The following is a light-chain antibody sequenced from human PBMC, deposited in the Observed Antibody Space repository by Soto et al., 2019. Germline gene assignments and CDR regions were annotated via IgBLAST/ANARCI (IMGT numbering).Light chain of an antibody. J-gene: IGKJ4*01. V-gene: IGKV3-20*01. CDR2: DAS. Sequence: EIVLTHSPGTLSLSPGERATLSCSASQSVINSYLAWYQQKPGQAPRLLIYDASSRATGIPDRFSGGGSGTDFTLTISRLEPEDFAVYYCQQFSSYPLTFGGGTKVDIK. CDR1: QSVINSY. CDR3: QQFSSYPLT.